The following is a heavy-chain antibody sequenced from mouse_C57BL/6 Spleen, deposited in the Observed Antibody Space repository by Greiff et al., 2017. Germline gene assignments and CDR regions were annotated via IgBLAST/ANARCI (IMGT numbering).Heavy chain of an antibody. CDR2: ISDGGSYT. V-gene: IGHV5-4*03. CDR1: GFTFSSYA. CDR3: ARFYDGYYPYYFDY. D-gene: IGHD2-3*01. J-gene: IGHJ2*01. Sequence: EVKLMESGGGLVKPGGSLKLSCAASGFTFSSYAMSWVRQTPEKRLEWVATISDGGSYTYYPDNVKGRFTISRDNAKNNLYLQMSHLKSEDTAMYYCARFYDGYYPYYFDYWGQGTTLTVSS.